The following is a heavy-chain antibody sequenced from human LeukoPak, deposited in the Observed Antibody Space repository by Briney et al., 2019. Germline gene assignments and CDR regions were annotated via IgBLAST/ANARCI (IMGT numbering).Heavy chain of an antibody. CDR3: ARDRGRRTAAGTYYYYGMDV. Sequence: SVKVSCKASGGTFSSYAISWVRQAPGQGLEWMGGIIPIFGTANYAQKFQGGVTITADESTSTAYMELSSLRSEDTAVYYCARDRGRRTAAGTYYYYGMDVWGKGTTVTVSS. J-gene: IGHJ6*04. V-gene: IGHV1-69*13. CDR2: IIPIFGTA. CDR1: GGTFSSYA. D-gene: IGHD6-13*01.